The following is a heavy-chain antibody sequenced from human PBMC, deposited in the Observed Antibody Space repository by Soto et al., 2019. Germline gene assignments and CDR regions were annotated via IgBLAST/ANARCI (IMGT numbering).Heavy chain of an antibody. CDR3: ARDFRASGSLDF. CDR1: GFTFRSYW. D-gene: IGHD3-10*01. V-gene: IGHV3-7*03. Sequence: EVQLVESGGGLVQPGGSLRLSCVASGFTFRSYWMNWVRQAPGKGLEWVTNIKQDGTQTHYVDSVRGRFTVSRDNAKNSLYLQMSSLRAEDTAVYYCARDFRASGSLDFWGQGTLVTVSS. CDR2: IKQDGTQT. J-gene: IGHJ4*02.